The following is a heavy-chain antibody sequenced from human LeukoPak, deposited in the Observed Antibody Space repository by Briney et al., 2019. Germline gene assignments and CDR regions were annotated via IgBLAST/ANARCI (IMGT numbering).Heavy chain of an antibody. Sequence: LSLTCTVSGGSISSGGYYWSWVRQAPGKGLEWVSAISGSGGSTYYADSVKGRFTISRDNSKNTLYLQMNSLRAEDTAVYYCAKDHDSGSYYDYFDYWGQGTLVTVSS. CDR1: GGSISSGGYY. CDR2: ISGSGGST. D-gene: IGHD1-26*01. J-gene: IGHJ4*02. CDR3: AKDHDSGSYYDYFDY. V-gene: IGHV3-23*01.